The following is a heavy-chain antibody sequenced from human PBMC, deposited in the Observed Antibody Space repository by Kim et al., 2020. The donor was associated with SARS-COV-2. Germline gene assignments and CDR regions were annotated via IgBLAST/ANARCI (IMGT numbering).Heavy chain of an antibody. J-gene: IGHJ4*02. CDR2: IIGSGGST. Sequence: GGSLRLSCAASGFTFSSYAMSWVRQAPGKGLEWVSAIIGSGGSTYYADSVKGRFTISRDNSKNTLYLQMNSLRAEDTAVYYCARKGYGGLLWFGELLYDYWGQGTLVTVSS. CDR1: GFTFSSYA. CDR3: ARKGYGGLLWFGELLYDY. D-gene: IGHD3-10*01. V-gene: IGHV3-23*01.